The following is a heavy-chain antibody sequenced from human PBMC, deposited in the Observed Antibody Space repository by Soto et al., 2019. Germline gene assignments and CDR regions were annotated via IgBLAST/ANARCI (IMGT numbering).Heavy chain of an antibody. V-gene: IGHV1-18*01. CDR1: GYSFTTYG. CDR2: ISGYNGNT. J-gene: IGHJ6*04. CDR3: AREGPAPYYYYGMDV. Sequence: QVQLVQSRGEVKKPGASVKVSCKTYGYSFTTYGISWVRQAPGQGLEWMGWISGYNGNTNYAQNLQGRVTITTDTSTSTAYMELRSLRSDDTAVYYCAREGPAPYYYYGMDVWGKGSTVTVSS.